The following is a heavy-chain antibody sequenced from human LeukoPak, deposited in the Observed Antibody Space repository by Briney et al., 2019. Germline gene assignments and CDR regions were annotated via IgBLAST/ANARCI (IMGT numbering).Heavy chain of an antibody. Sequence: GGSLRLACAASGFTFSSYAMHWVRQAPGKGLEWVSGISWNSGSIGYADSVKGRFTISRDNAKNSLYLQTNSLRAEDTALYYCAKASWLTGAYFDYWGQGTLVTVSS. J-gene: IGHJ4*02. CDR3: AKASWLTGAYFDY. CDR2: ISWNSGSI. CDR1: GFTFSSYA. V-gene: IGHV3-9*01. D-gene: IGHD3-22*01.